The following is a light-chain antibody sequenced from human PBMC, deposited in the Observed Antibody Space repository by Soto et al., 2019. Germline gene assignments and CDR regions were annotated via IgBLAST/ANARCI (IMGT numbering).Light chain of an antibody. Sequence: DIQMTQSPSSLSASVGDRVTITCRASQSISTYLNWYQQKPGKAPKLLIYAASRLQSGVPARFSGRGSGTDFTLPIRSLQPEDFATYSCQQSYSTPPWTFGQGTTVEIK. J-gene: IGKJ1*01. CDR3: QQSYSTPPWT. V-gene: IGKV1-39*01. CDR1: QSISTY. CDR2: AAS.